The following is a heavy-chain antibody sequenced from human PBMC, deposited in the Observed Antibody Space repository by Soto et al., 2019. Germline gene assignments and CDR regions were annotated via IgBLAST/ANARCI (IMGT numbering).Heavy chain of an antibody. Sequence: SSLKGYCKAFGDGFSRYVISWRRLDPGQGLEWMGGIIPIFGTANYAQKFQGRVTITADESTSTAYMELSSLRSEDTAVYYCARAYCSGGSCYRGVFDYWGQGTLVTVSS. V-gene: IGHV1-69*01. CDR1: GDGFSRYV. CDR3: ARAYCSGGSCYRGVFDY. J-gene: IGHJ4*02. D-gene: IGHD2-15*01. CDR2: IIPIFGTA.